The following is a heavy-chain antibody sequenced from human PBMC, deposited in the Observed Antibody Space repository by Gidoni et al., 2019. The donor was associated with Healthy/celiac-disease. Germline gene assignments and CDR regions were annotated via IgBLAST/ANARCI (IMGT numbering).Heavy chain of an antibody. Sequence: VQLQESGPGLGKPSGTLALTCAVASASISNRTWWSLVRQPPGKGLEWIGDIYHSGSTNYNPSLKSRVARSVDNSKNPFSLQLRSVTAADTDVSSCASEGITMVRGHRGFVPWGQGTLVTVSS. V-gene: IGHV4-4*02. D-gene: IGHD3-10*01. CDR1: SASISNRTW. CDR3: ASEGITMVRGHRGFVP. CDR2: IYHSGST. J-gene: IGHJ5*02.